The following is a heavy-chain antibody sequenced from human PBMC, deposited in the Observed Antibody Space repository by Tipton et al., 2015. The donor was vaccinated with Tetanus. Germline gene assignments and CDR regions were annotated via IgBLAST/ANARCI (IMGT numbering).Heavy chain of an antibody. D-gene: IGHD3-10*01. Sequence: LRLSCTVSGGSVSSGSYYWSWIRQPPGKGLEWIGYIYYSGSTNYNPSLKSRVTISVDMSKNQFSLKLSSVTAADTAVYYCARGIMVRGVSRFDPWGQGTLVTVSS. CDR3: ARGIMVRGVSRFDP. CDR1: GGSVSSGSYY. CDR2: IYYSGST. V-gene: IGHV4-61*01. J-gene: IGHJ5*02.